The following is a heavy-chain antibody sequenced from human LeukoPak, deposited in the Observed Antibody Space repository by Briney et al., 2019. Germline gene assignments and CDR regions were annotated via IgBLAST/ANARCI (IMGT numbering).Heavy chain of an antibody. J-gene: IGHJ6*02. D-gene: IGHD1-1*01. Sequence: GASVKVSCKASGYTFTGYYMHWVRQAPGQGLEWMGWINPNSGGTNYAQKFQGRVTMTRDTSISTAYMELSRLRSDDTAVYYCARGRGVENLYYYGMDVWGQGTTVTVSS. CDR1: GYTFTGYY. CDR2: INPNSGGT. CDR3: ARGRGVENLYYYGMDV. V-gene: IGHV1-2*02.